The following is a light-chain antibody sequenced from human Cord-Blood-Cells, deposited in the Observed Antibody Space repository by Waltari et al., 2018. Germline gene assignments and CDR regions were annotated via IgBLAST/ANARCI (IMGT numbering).Light chain of an antibody. J-gene: IGLJ3*02. CDR1: SSDVGSYNL. Sequence: QSALTQPASVSGSPGQSITISCTGTSSDVGSYNLVSWYQQHPGKAPKLLMYEGSKRPSGVSNRVSGSKSGNTASLTLSGLQAEDEADYYCCSYAGSSTSVFGGGTKLTVL. V-gene: IGLV2-23*01. CDR2: EGS. CDR3: CSYAGSSTSV.